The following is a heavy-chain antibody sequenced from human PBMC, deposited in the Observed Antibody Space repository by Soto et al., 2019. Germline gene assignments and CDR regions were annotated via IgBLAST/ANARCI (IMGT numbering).Heavy chain of an antibody. CDR1: GGTFSSYA. CDR3: AREPGYCSGGSCYYYYGMDV. D-gene: IGHD2-15*01. CDR2: IIPIFGTA. V-gene: IGHV1-69*01. Sequence: QVQLVQSGAEVKKPGSAVKVSCKASGGTFSSYAISWVRQAPGQGLEWMGGIIPIFGTANYAQKFQGRVTITAHESTSTAYMELSSLRSEDTAVYYCAREPGYCSGGSCYYYYGMDVWGQGTTVTVSS. J-gene: IGHJ6*02.